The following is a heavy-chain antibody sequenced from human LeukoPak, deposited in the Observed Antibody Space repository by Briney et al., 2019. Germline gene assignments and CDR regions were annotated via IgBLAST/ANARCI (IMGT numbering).Heavy chain of an antibody. V-gene: IGHV3-74*01. CDR1: GFAFSNYW. D-gene: IGHD6-19*01. CDR2: INSKGADT. Sequence: PGGSLRPSCTASGFAFSNYWMFWVRQAPGKGLVWLSQINSKGADTTYGDPAKGRFTTSRDNAKNTLYLQMNSLRVEDTAVYFCAGGTAITAGIDFWGQGTLVTVSS. J-gene: IGHJ4*02. CDR3: AGGTAITAGIDF.